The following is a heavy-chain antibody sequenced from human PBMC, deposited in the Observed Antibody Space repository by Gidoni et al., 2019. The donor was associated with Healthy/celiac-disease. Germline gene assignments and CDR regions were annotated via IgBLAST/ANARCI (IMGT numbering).Heavy chain of an antibody. Sequence: QLQLQESGPGLVKPSETLSLTCTVSGGSISSSSYYWGWIRQPPGKGLEWIGSIYYSGSTYYNPSLKSRVTISVDTSKNQFSLKLSSVTAADTAVYYCARSDLSRDGYNFVGAFDIWGQGTMVTVSS. CDR1: GGSISSSSYY. D-gene: IGHD5-12*01. CDR3: ARSDLSRDGYNFVGAFDI. J-gene: IGHJ3*02. V-gene: IGHV4-39*01. CDR2: IYYSGST.